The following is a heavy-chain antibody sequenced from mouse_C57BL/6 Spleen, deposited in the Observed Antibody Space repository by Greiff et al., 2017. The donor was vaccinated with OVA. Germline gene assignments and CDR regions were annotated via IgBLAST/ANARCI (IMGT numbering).Heavy chain of an antibody. CDR1: GYTFTSYW. CDR3: ARYAQDAY. Sequence: VKLQQPGAELVKPGASVKLSCKASGYTFTSYWMHWVKQRPGQGLEWIGMIHPNSGSTNYNEKFKSKATLTVDKSSSTAYMQLSSLTSDDSAVYYCARYAQDAYWGQGTLVTVSA. CDR2: IHPNSGST. V-gene: IGHV1-64*01. J-gene: IGHJ3*01. D-gene: IGHD6-5*01.